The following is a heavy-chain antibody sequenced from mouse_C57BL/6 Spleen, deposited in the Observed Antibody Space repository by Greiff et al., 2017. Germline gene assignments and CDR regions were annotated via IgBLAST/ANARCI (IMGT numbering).Heavy chain of an antibody. J-gene: IGHJ1*03. CDR2: INPSTGGT. CDR3: ARRRSSYGSSSNWYFDV. D-gene: IGHD1-1*01. Sequence: VQLKESGPELVKPGASAKISCKASGYSFTGYYMNWVKQSPEKSLEWIGEINPSTGGTTYNQKFKAKATLTVDKSSSTAYMQLKSLTSEDSAVYYCARRRSSYGSSSNWYFDVWGTGTTVTVSS. CDR1: GYSFTGYY. V-gene: IGHV1-42*01.